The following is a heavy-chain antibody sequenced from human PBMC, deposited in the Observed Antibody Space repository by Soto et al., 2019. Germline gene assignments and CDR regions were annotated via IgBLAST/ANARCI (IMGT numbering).Heavy chain of an antibody. Sequence: GESLKISCNGSGYSFTSYWIGWVGQMPGKGLEWMGIIYPGDSDTRYSPSFQGQVTISADKSISTAYLQWSSLKASDTAMYYCARVFSRYYDSSGSFDYWGQGTLVTSPQ. J-gene: IGHJ4*02. CDR2: IYPGDSDT. CDR1: GYSFTSYW. D-gene: IGHD3-22*01. V-gene: IGHV5-51*01. CDR3: ARVFSRYYDSSGSFDY.